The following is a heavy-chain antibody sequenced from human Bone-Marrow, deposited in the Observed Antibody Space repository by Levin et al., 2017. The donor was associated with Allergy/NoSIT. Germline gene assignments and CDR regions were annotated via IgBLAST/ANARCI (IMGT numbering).Heavy chain of an antibody. CDR2: IYHSGST. V-gene: IGHV4-38-2*02. Sequence: SETLSLTCTVSGYSISSGYYWGWIRQPPGKGLEWIGSIYHSGSTYYNPSLKSRVTISVDTSKNQFSLKLSSVTAADTAVYYCARVFVLRDVDWLLPWGQGTLVTVSS. D-gene: IGHD3-9*01. CDR3: ARVFVLRDVDWLLP. CDR1: GYSISSGYY. J-gene: IGHJ5*02.